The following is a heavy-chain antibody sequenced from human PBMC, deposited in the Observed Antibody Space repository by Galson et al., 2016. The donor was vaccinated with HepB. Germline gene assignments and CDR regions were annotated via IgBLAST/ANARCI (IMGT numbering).Heavy chain of an antibody. V-gene: IGHV4-61*02. CDR2: VSTGGST. Sequence: TLSLTCTVSGGSISIGTFHWSWIRQPAGKGLEWIGRVSTGGSTNYNPSLKNRVTISIDKSKNQFSLNLSSVTAADTALYFCARADDYGNYLDYWGQGTLVTVSS. CDR3: ARADDYGNYLDY. D-gene: IGHD4-17*01. CDR1: GGSISIGTFH. J-gene: IGHJ4*02.